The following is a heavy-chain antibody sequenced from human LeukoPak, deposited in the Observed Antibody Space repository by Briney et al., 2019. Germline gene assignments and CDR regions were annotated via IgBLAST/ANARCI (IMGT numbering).Heavy chain of an antibody. D-gene: IGHD1-1*01. V-gene: IGHV3-23*01. J-gene: IGHJ4*02. Sequence: GGSLRLSCAVSGITLCNYGMSWVRQAPGKGLEWVSAISGSGGSTYYADSVKGRFTISRDNSKNTLYLQMNSLRAEDTAVYYCAKDVLEDYFDYWGQGTLVTVSS. CDR3: AKDVLEDYFDY. CDR1: GITLCNYG. CDR2: ISGSGGST.